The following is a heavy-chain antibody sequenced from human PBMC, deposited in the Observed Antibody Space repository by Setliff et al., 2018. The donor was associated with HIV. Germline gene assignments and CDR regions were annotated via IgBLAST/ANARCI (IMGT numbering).Heavy chain of an antibody. J-gene: IGHJ4*02. D-gene: IGHD2-8*01. Sequence: ASVKVSCKTSGTNLLPYYMHWVRQAPGQGLEWMGVINTRGGSTSYAQKFQGRVTMTSDSSTSTIYMELRSLRFDDTAVYYCARAAILVYASPLDSWGQGTLVTVSS. CDR1: GTNLLPYY. V-gene: IGHV1-46*01. CDR2: INTRGGST. CDR3: ARAAILVYASPLDS.